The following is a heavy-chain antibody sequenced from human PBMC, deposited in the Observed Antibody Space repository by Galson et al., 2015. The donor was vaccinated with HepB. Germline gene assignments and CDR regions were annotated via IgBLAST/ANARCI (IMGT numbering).Heavy chain of an antibody. CDR1: GFTFSNHN. Sequence: SLRLSCAASGFTFSNHNMNWVRQAPGKGLEWVSYISSSSGTIHYADSVKGRFTISRDNAKNSLYLQMNSLRDEDTAVYYCARGGIPITMRGCFQDWGQGTLVTVSS. CDR3: ARGGIPITMRGCFQD. V-gene: IGHV3-48*02. D-gene: IGHD3-22*01. J-gene: IGHJ1*01. CDR2: ISSSSGTI.